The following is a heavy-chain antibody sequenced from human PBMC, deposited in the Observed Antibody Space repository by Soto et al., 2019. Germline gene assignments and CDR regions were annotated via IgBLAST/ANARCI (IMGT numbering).Heavy chain of an antibody. J-gene: IGHJ6*02. CDR1: GFTFSSYA. V-gene: IGHV3-30-3*01. D-gene: IGHD3-3*01. CDR3: ARGRSYYDFWSGYYDYYGMDV. CDR2: ISYDGSNK. Sequence: GGSLRLSCAASGFTFSSYAMHWVRQAPGKGLEWVAVISYDGSNKYYADSVKGRFTISRDNSKNTLYLQMNSLRAEDTAVYYCARGRSYYDFWSGYYDYYGMDVWGQGTTVPVSS.